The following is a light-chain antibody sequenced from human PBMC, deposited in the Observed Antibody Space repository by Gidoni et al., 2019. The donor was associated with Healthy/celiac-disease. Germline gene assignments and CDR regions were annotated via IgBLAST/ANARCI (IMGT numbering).Light chain of an antibody. CDR3: QQLNSYPRT. V-gene: IGKV1-9*01. Sequence: DIQLTQSPSFLSASVGDRVTITCRASQGISSYLAWYHQKPGKAPKLLISPASTLQSGVPSRFSGSGSGTEFTLTISSLQPEDFATYYCQQLNSYPRTFGQGTKLEIK. CDR2: PAS. J-gene: IGKJ2*01. CDR1: QGISSY.